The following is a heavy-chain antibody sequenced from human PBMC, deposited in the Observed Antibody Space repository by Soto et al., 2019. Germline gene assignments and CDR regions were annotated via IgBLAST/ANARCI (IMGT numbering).Heavy chain of an antibody. J-gene: IGHJ4*02. CDR3: VRYSRSVGGSYRPDY. D-gene: IGHD3-16*02. CDR1: GFTFSSYW. V-gene: IGHV3-74*01. CDR2: INIDGSIT. Sequence: GGSLSLSCAASGFTFSSYWMHWVRQVPEKGLVWVSRINIDGSITNYADAVKGRFTISRDNVKNTLYLQMNSLRAEDTAVYYCVRYSRSVGGSYRPDYWGQGTLVTVSS.